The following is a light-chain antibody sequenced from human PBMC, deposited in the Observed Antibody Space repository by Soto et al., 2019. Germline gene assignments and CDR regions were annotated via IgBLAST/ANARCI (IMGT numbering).Light chain of an antibody. J-gene: IGKJ5*01. V-gene: IGKV3-20*01. Sequence: EIVLTQSPGTLSLSPGEIATLSCRASQSVSSSYLAWYQQKPGQAPRILIYGESSRATGIPDRFSGSGSGPDFNLTISRLEPEDFAVYYCQKYGSSLITCGQGTRLEIK. CDR3: QKYGSSLIT. CDR2: GES. CDR1: QSVSSSY.